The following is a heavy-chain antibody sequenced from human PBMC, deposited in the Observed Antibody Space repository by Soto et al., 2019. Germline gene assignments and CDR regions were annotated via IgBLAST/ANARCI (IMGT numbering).Heavy chain of an antibody. Sequence: SETLSLTCTVSCGSISSGGCYWSWIRQHPGKGLEWIGYIYYSGSTYYNPSLKSRVTISVDTSKNQFSLKLSSVTAADTAVYYCARGAIWFGEFPRLNWFDPWGQGTLVTVSS. J-gene: IGHJ5*02. V-gene: IGHV4-31*03. CDR1: CGSISSGGCY. CDR2: IYYSGST. D-gene: IGHD3-10*01. CDR3: ARGAIWFGEFPRLNWFDP.